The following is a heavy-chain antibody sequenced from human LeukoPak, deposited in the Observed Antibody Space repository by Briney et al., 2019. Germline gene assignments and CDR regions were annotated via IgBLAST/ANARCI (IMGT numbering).Heavy chain of an antibody. CDR2: IQYDGTNK. D-gene: IGHD5-12*01. CDR1: TFTFSIYG. Sequence: PGGSLRLSCAASTFTFSIYGMHWVRQAPGKGLEWVAFIQYDGTNKYYADSVKGRSTISRDNSRNTLYLQMNSLRAEDTAVYYCARDRTAYSYGTLFDYWGQGTLVTVSS. V-gene: IGHV3-30*02. J-gene: IGHJ4*02. CDR3: ARDRTAYSYGTLFDY.